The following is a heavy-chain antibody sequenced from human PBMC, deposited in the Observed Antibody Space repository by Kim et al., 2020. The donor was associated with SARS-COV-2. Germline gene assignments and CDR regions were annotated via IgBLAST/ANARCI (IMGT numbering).Heavy chain of an antibody. CDR2: TYYRSKWYN. CDR3: ARGAVATMRGGYYYYGMDV. D-gene: IGHD5-12*01. Sequence: SQTLSLTCAISGDSVSSNSAAWNWIRQSPSRGLEWLGRTYYRSKWYNDYAVSVKSRITINPDTSKNQFSLQLNSVTPEDTAVYYCARGAVATMRGGYYYYGMDVWGQGTTVTVSS. CDR1: GDSVSSNSAA. V-gene: IGHV6-1*01. J-gene: IGHJ6*02.